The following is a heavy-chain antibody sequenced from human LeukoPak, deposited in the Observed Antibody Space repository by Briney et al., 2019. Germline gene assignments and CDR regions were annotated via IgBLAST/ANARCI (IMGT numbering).Heavy chain of an antibody. V-gene: IGHV4-39*07. D-gene: IGHD1-26*01. CDR2: IYYSGST. Sequence: SETLSLTCTVSGGSISSSSYYWGWIRQPPGKGLEWIGSIYYSGSTYYSPSLKSRVTISVDTSKNQFSLNLSSVTAADTAVYYCARGGSGSYYADFDYWGQGTLVTVSS. J-gene: IGHJ4*02. CDR1: GGSISSSSYY. CDR3: ARGGSGSYYADFDY.